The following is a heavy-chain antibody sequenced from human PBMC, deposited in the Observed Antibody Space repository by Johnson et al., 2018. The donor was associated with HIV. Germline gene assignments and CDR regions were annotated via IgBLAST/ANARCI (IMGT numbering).Heavy chain of an antibody. CDR2: ISSSGSTI. V-gene: IGHV3-11*04. Sequence: QMLLVESGGGLVKPGGSLRLSCVASGFTFSDYYMSWIRQAPGKGLEWVSYISSSGSTIYYANSVKGRFSISRDNSKNTLYLQMGSLRGEDMAVYYCARKKTAARGAFDIWGQGTMVTVSS. CDR1: GFTFSDYY. CDR3: ARKKTAARGAFDI. J-gene: IGHJ3*02. D-gene: IGHD3-10*01.